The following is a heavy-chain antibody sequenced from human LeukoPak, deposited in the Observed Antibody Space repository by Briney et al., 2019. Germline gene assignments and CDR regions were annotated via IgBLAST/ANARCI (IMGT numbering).Heavy chain of an antibody. J-gene: IGHJ6*03. D-gene: IGHD1-26*01. V-gene: IGHV3-7*01. Sequence: PGGSLRLSCAASGFTFSIYAMSWVRQAPGKGLEWVANLNQDGSEKYYVDSVKGRFTISRDNAMNLLYLQINSLRAEDTAVYYCASRIWVGTTFHYYYYMDVWGKGTTVTVSS. CDR3: ASRIWVGTTFHYYYYMDV. CDR2: LNQDGSEK. CDR1: GFTFSIYA.